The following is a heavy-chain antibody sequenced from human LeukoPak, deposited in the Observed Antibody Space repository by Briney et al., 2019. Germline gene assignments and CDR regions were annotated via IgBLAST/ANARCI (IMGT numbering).Heavy chain of an antibody. CDR3: ARETVTTNYYYMDV. Sequence: GGSLRLSCAASGFTFSSYWMSWVRQAPGKGLEWVANIKQDGSEKYYVDSVKGRFTISRGNAKNSLYLQMNSLRAEDTAVYYCARETVTTNYYYMDVWGKGTTVTVSS. CDR2: IKQDGSEK. CDR1: GFTFSSYW. D-gene: IGHD4-17*01. V-gene: IGHV3-7*01. J-gene: IGHJ6*03.